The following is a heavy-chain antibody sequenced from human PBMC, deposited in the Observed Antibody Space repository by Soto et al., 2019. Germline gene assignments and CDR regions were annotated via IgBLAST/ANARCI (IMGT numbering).Heavy chain of an antibody. D-gene: IGHD6-6*01. J-gene: IGHJ6*02. CDR1: GYSFTSYW. V-gene: IGHV5-10-1*01. Sequence: GESLKISCKGSGYSFTSYWISWVRQMPGKGLEWMGRIDPSDSYTNYSPSFQGHVTISADKSISTAYLQWSSLKASDTAMYYCARRDIAARRAYYYGMDVWGQGTTVTVSS. CDR3: ARRDIAARRAYYYGMDV. CDR2: IDPSDSYT.